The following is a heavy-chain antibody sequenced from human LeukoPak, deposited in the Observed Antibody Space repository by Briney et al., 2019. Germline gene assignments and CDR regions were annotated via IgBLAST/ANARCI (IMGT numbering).Heavy chain of an antibody. CDR2: ISSDGDNE. V-gene: IGHV3-30*04. CDR1: EFIFSRYA. D-gene: IGHD5-12*01. CDR3: AGAYGYSYALDS. J-gene: IGHJ4*02. Sequence: PGRSLRLSCEASEFIFSRYAMHWVRQAPGKGLEWVAVISSDGDNEYYADSVKGRFTISRDNSKSTLYLQMNSLRPEDTAVFYCAGAYGYSYALDSWGQGTLVTVSS.